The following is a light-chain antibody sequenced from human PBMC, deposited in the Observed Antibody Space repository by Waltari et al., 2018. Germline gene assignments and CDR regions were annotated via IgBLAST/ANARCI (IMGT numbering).Light chain of an antibody. CDR2: EVS. CDR1: SSDVGDYHY. CDR3: SSYTSSSTWV. V-gene: IGLV2-14*01. Sequence: QSALTQPASVSGSPGQSITISCTGTSSDVGDYHYVSWYQQHPGKAPKLMIYEVSNRPSGVSNRFSGSESGNTASLTISGLQAEDEADYYCSSYTSSSTWVFGGGTKLTVL. J-gene: IGLJ3*02.